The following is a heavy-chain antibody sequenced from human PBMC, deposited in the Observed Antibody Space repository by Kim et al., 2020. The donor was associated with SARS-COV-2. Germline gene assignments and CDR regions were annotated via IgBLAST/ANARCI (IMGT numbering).Heavy chain of an antibody. D-gene: IGHD6-19*01. J-gene: IGHJ4*02. Sequence: VVSVKGRFTISRDNAKNSLYLQMNSLRAEDTAVYYCARESGYSSGGYFDYWGQGTLVTVSS. CDR3: ARESGYSSGGYFDY. V-gene: IGHV3-7*01.